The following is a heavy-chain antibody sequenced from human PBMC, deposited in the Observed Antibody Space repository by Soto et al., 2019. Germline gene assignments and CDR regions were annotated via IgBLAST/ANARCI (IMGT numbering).Heavy chain of an antibody. CDR1: GFTFSSYS. J-gene: IGHJ6*02. Sequence: PGGSLRLSCAASGFTFSSYSMNWVRQAPGKGLEWVSSISSSSSYIYYADSVKGRFTISRDNAKNSLYLQMNSLRAEDTAVYYCARDANTNGVYDYGMDVWGQGTTVTVSS. CDR3: ARDANTNGVYDYGMDV. V-gene: IGHV3-21*01. D-gene: IGHD2-8*01. CDR2: ISSSSSYI.